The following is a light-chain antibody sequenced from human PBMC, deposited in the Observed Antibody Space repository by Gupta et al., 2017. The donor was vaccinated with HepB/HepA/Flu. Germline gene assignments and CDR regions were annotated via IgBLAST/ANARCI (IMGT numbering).Light chain of an antibody. CDR3: QQRRSYPVT. CDR2: TAS. CDR1: QGISNY. J-gene: IGKJ5*01. V-gene: IGKV1-9*01. Sequence: DIQLTQSPSFLSASAGDRVTITCRASQGISNYLPWYQQKPGRAPKLLIHTASTLYGGVPSRFSGSGSGTEFTLTISSLQPEDFATYYCQQRRSYPVTFGQGTRLEIK.